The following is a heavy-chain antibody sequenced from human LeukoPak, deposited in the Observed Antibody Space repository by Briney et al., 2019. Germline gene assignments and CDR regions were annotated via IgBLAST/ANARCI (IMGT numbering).Heavy chain of an antibody. V-gene: IGHV3-30*04. CDR1: GFTFSNYA. CDR3: ATVQREYYYDSSGIMGN. D-gene: IGHD3-22*01. Sequence: PGRSLRLSCAASGFTFSNYAMHWVRQAPGKGLEWVAVISYDGSKKYYADSVKGRFTISRDNSKNTLYLQMDSLRAEDTAVYYCATVQREYYYDSSGIMGNWGQGTLVTVSS. CDR2: ISYDGSKK. J-gene: IGHJ4*02.